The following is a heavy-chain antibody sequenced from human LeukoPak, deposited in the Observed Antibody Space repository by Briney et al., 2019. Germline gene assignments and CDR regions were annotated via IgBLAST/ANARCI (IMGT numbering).Heavy chain of an antibody. J-gene: IGHJ4*02. CDR3: ARGIVVVAAKGELLDY. CDR2: ISYDGSNK. V-gene: IGHV3-30-3*01. CDR1: GFTFSSYA. Sequence: PGGSLRLSCAASGFTFSSYAMPWVRQAPGKGLEWVAVISYDGSNKYYADSVKGRFTISRDNSKNTLYLQMNSLRAEDTAVYYCARGIVVVAAKGELLDYWGQGTLVTVSS. D-gene: IGHD2-15*01.